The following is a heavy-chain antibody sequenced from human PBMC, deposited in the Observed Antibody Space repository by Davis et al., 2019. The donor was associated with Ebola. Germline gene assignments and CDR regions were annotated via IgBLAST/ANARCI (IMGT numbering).Heavy chain of an antibody. V-gene: IGHV3-21*01. D-gene: IGHD6-19*01. Sequence: GESLKISCTTSGFTFGSYWMSWVRQAPGKGLEWVSAIRGSTYYADSVKGRFTISRDNAKNSLYLQMNSLRAEDTAVYYCARVGSSGSFDYWGQGTLVTVSS. CDR1: GFTFGSYW. CDR3: ARVGSSGSFDY. J-gene: IGHJ4*02. CDR2: IRGST.